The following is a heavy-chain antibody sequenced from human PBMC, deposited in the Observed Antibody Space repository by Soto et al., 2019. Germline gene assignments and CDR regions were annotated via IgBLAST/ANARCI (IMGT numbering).Heavy chain of an antibody. CDR2: IWNDGRNE. CDR1: GFPFSSFG. D-gene: IGHD2-15*01. V-gene: IGHV3-33*01. Sequence: QVQLVESGGGVVQPGGSLRLSCEASGFPFSSFGIHWVRQAPGKGLAWLAIIWNDGRNEYYADSVKGRFTISRDNSKNTVYLQVINLRAEDTAVYFCARDQTDSGGYSDSWGQGTLVTVSS. J-gene: IGHJ4*02. CDR3: ARDQTDSGGYSDS.